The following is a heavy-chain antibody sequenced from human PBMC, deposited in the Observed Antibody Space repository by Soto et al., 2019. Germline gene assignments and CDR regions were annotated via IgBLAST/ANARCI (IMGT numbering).Heavy chain of an antibody. J-gene: IGHJ6*02. V-gene: IGHV3-30*18. CDR3: AKEHQRGYSYGYFAGYYYYGMDV. CDR1: GFTFSSYG. D-gene: IGHD5-18*01. Sequence: VGSLRLSCAASGFTFSSYGMHWVRQAPGKGLEWVAVISYDGSNKYYADSVKGRFTISRDNSKNTLYLQMNSLRAEDTAVYYCAKEHQRGYSYGYFAGYYYYGMDVWGQGTTVTVSS. CDR2: ISYDGSNK.